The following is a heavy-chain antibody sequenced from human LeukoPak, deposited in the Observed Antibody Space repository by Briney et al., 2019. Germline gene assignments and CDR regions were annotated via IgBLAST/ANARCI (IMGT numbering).Heavy chain of an antibody. D-gene: IGHD3-22*01. CDR2: ISAYNGNT. CDR3: ARGGVVITFLDY. J-gene: IGHJ4*02. CDR1: GYTFTSYA. Sequence: ASVKVSCKASGYTFTSYAMHWVRQAPGQRLEWMGWISAYNGNTNYAQKLQGRVTMTTDTSTSTAYMELRSLRSDDTAVYYCARGGVVITFLDYWGQGTLVTVSS. V-gene: IGHV1-18*01.